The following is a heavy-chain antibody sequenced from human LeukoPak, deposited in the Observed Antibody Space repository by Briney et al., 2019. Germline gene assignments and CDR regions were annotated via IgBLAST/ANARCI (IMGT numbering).Heavy chain of an antibody. Sequence: PGGSLRLSCAASGFTFSSYGMHWDRQAPGKGLEWVAVISYDGSNKYYADSVKGRFTISRDNSKNTLYLQMNSLRAEDTAVYYCAKTPHTVTTGGYFDYWGQGTLVTVSS. D-gene: IGHD4-17*01. CDR2: ISYDGSNK. J-gene: IGHJ4*02. V-gene: IGHV3-30*18. CDR1: GFTFSSYG. CDR3: AKTPHTVTTGGYFDY.